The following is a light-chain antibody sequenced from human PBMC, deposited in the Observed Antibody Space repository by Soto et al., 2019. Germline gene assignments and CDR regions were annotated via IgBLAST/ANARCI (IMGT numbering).Light chain of an antibody. Sequence: QSALTQPASVSGSPGQSITISCTGTSSDIGAYNYVSCYQQHPGKAPKLMIYEVSNRPSGVSSRFSGSKSGNTASLTISGLQAEDETDYYCSSYTTSSTWVFGGGTKVTVL. CDR3: SSYTTSSTWV. CDR1: SSDIGAYNY. V-gene: IGLV2-14*01. J-gene: IGLJ3*02. CDR2: EVS.